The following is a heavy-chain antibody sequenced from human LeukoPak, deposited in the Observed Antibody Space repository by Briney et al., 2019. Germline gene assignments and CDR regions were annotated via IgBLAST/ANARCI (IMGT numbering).Heavy chain of an antibody. D-gene: IGHD2-2*01. Sequence: PSETLSLTCTVSGGSISSGGYYWSWIRQHPGKGLEWIGYIYYSGSTYYNPSLKSRVTISVDTSKNQFSLKLSSVTAADTAVYYCARLGYCSSTSCPLQMATITGYFDYWGQGTLVTVSS. V-gene: IGHV4-31*03. CDR1: GGSISSGGYY. CDR3: ARLGYCSSTSCPLQMATITGYFDY. CDR2: IYYSGST. J-gene: IGHJ4*02.